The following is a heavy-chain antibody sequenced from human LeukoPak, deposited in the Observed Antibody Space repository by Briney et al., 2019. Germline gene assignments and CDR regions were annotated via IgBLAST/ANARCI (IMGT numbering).Heavy chain of an antibody. D-gene: IGHD1-1*01. J-gene: IGHJ4*02. CDR1: GYSISSGYY. Sequence: SETLSLTCAVSGYSISSGYYWGWIRQPPGEGLEWIGSIYHSGSTYYNPSLKSRVTISVDTSKNQFSLKLSSVTAADTAVYYCARQRNWSPYYFDYWGQGTLVTVSS. V-gene: IGHV4-38-2*01. CDR3: ARQRNWSPYYFDY. CDR2: IYHSGST.